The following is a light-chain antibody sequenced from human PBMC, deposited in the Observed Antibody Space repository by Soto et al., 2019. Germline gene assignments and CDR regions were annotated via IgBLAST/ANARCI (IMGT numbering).Light chain of an antibody. J-gene: IGLJ2*01. CDR3: AAWDDSLNGL. CDR2: NNN. CDR1: SSNIGSNT. Sequence: QSVLTQPPSASGTPGQRVTIYCSGSSSNIGSNTVNWYRQLPGTAPKLLIYNNNQRPSGVPDRFSGSKSGTSASLAISGLQSEDEADYYCAAWDDSLNGLFGGGTKLTVL. V-gene: IGLV1-44*01.